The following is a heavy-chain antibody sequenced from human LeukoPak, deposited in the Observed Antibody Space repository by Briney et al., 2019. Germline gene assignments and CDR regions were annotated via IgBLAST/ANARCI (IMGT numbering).Heavy chain of an antibody. J-gene: IGHJ4*02. Sequence: SGGSLRLSCAASGFSLSNYWMNWVRQAPGKGLEWVANIKQDGSEKNYVDSVKGRFSIPRDNAKNSLILQMNSLRDEDTAVYYCARGVWAPFDSWGQGTLVSVSS. V-gene: IGHV3-7*01. D-gene: IGHD7-27*01. CDR2: IKQDGSEK. CDR1: GFSLSNYW. CDR3: ARGVWAPFDS.